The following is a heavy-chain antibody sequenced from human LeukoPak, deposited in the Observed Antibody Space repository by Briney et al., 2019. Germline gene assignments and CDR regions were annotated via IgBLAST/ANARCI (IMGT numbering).Heavy chain of an antibody. Sequence: QSGGSLRLSCAASGFTFSSYWMHWVRQAPGKGLVWVSRINSDGSSTSYGDSMKGRFTISRDNAKNTLYLQMNSLRAEDTAVYYCAFGFGVQLWPNWFDPWGQGTLVTVSS. CDR2: INSDGSST. CDR1: GFTFSSYW. J-gene: IGHJ5*02. CDR3: AFGFGVQLWPNWFDP. D-gene: IGHD5-18*01. V-gene: IGHV3-74*01.